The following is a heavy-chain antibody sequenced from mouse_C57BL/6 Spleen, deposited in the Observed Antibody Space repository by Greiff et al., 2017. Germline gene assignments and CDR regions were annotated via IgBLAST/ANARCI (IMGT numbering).Heavy chain of an antibody. D-gene: IGHD1-1*01. CDR1: GYSFTGYF. CDR2: INPYNGDT. V-gene: IGHV1-20*01. Sequence: VQLQQSGPELVKPGDSVKISCKASGYSFTGYFMNWVMQSHGKSLEWIGRINPYNGDTFYNQKFKGKATLTVDKSSSTAHMELRSLTSDDSAVYYCARSRYYGSSSHLYFDVWGTGTTVTVSS. CDR3: ARSRYYGSSSHLYFDV. J-gene: IGHJ1*03.